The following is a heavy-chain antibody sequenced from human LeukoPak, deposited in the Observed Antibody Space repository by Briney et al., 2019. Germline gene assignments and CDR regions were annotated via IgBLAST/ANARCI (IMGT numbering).Heavy chain of an antibody. V-gene: IGHV3-23*01. D-gene: IGHD3-10*01. CDR3: ASRNRGVNEQIDY. Sequence: GGTLRLSCAASGFTFSSFGMGWVRQAPGKGLEWVSDISGSGGSTYYADSVKGRFTISRDNSKNTLYLQMNSLRADDTAVYYCASRNRGVNEQIDYWGQGTLVTVSS. CDR2: ISGSGGST. CDR1: GFTFSSFG. J-gene: IGHJ4*02.